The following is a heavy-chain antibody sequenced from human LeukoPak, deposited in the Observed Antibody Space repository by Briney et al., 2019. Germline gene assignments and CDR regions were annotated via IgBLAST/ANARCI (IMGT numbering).Heavy chain of an antibody. J-gene: IGHJ3*02. D-gene: IGHD2-2*01. CDR3: SSYADDAFDI. CDR2: IYHSGST. CDR1: GGSISSGGYS. Sequence: SETLSLTCAVSGGSISSGGYSWSWIRQPPGKGLEWIGYIYHSGSTYYNPSLKSRVTISVDRSKTQFSLKLSSVTAADTAVYYCSSYADDAFDIWGQGTMVTVSS. V-gene: IGHV4-30-2*01.